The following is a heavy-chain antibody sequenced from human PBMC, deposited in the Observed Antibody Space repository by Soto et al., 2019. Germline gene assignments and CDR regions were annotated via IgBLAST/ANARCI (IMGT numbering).Heavy chain of an antibody. V-gene: IGHV3-30*18. D-gene: IGHD1-1*01. J-gene: IGHJ4*02. CDR3: AKDLVAFTTGRRSPFGS. Sequence: QVQLVESGGGVVQPGGSLRLSCAPSGFTFRAYGMHWVRQAPGKGLEWVAVISYDGKNEYNADSVKGRFSISRDSSKNTLYLQMNSLRAEDTAVYYCAKDLVAFTTGRRSPFGSWGQGTLVTVSS. CDR2: ISYDGKNE. CDR1: GFTFRAYG.